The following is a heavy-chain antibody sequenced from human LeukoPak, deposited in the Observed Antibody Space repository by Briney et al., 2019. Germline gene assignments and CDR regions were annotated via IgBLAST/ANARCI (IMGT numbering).Heavy chain of an antibody. CDR2: INHSGST. Sequence: PSETLSLTCAVYGGSFSGYYWSWIRQPPGKGLEWIGEINHSGSTNYNPSLKSRVTISVDTSKNQFSLKLSSVTAADTAVYYCARGAVVVAATLFAYWGQGTLVTFSS. CDR1: GGSFSGYY. V-gene: IGHV4-34*01. CDR3: ARGAVVVAATLFAY. D-gene: IGHD2-15*01. J-gene: IGHJ4*02.